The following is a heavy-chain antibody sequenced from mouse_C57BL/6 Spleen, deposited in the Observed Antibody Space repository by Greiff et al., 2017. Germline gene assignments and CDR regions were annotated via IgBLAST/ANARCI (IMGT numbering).Heavy chain of an antibody. J-gene: IGHJ2*01. Sequence: EVKLQESGPGLVKPSQSLSLTCSVTGYSITSGYYWNWIRQFPGNKLEWMGYISYDGSNNYNPSLKNRISITRDTSKNQFFLKLNSVTTEDTSTYYCAREGWEGGFDYWGQGTTLTVSS. CDR2: ISYDGSN. V-gene: IGHV3-6*01. CDR3: AREGWEGGFDY. D-gene: IGHD4-1*01. CDR1: GYSITSGYY.